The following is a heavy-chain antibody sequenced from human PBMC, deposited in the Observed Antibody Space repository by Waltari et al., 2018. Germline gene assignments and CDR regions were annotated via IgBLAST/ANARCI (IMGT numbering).Heavy chain of an antibody. Sequence: QVQLVESGGGVVQPGRSLRLSCAAAGFTFSSYGMHWVRQAPGKGLEWVAVIWYDGSNKYYADSVKGRFTISRDNSKNTLYLQMNSLRAEDTAVYYCAREQYGGNSVDYWGQGTLVTVSS. CDR2: IWYDGSNK. CDR3: AREQYGGNSVDY. V-gene: IGHV3-33*01. CDR1: GFTFSSYG. D-gene: IGHD2-21*02. J-gene: IGHJ4*02.